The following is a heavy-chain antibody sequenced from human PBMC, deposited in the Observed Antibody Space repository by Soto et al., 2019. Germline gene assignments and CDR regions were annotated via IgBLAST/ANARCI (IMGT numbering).Heavy chain of an antibody. CDR2: ISPNSGDT. CDR1: GYMFTAYY. D-gene: IGHD3-16*01. CDR3: ARELGVAAGSAFDV. J-gene: IGHJ3*01. Sequence: ASVKVSCKASGYMFTAYYIHWVLQAPGRGLEWLGWISPNSGDTSYAQKFQDWVTITRDTSIRTAYMELTRLKPDDTAVYYCARELGVAAGSAFDVWGQGTIVTVSS. V-gene: IGHV1-2*04.